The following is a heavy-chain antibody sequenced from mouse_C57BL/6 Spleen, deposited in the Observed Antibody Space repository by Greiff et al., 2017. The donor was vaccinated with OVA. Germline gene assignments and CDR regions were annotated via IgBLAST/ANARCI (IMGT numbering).Heavy chain of an antibody. CDR1: GFTFSDYG. J-gene: IGHJ3*01. Sequence: EVMLVESGGGLVKPGGSLKLSCAASGFTFSDYGMHWVRQAPEKGLEWVAYISSGSSTIYYADTVKGRFTISRDNAKNTLFLQMTSLRSEDTAMYYCARQDGRAWFAYWGQGTLVTVSA. CDR3: ARQDGRAWFAY. CDR2: ISSGSSTI. D-gene: IGHD1-1*01. V-gene: IGHV5-17*01.